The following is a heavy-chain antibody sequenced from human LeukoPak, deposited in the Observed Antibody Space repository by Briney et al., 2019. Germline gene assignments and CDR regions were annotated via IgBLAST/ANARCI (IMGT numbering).Heavy chain of an antibody. V-gene: IGHV1-69*13. D-gene: IGHD2-2*02. J-gene: IGHJ3*02. Sequence: SVKVSCKASGYTFTSYGISWVRQAPGQGLEWMGGIIPIFGTANYAQKFQGRVTITADESTSTAYMELSSLRSEDTAVYYCARGSCSSTSCYIQWETDAFDIWGQGTMVTVSS. CDR2: IIPIFGTA. CDR1: GYTFTSYG. CDR3: ARGSCSSTSCYIQWETDAFDI.